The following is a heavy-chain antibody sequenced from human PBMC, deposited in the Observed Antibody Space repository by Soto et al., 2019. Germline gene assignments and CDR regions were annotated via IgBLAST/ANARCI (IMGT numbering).Heavy chain of an antibody. CDR2: ITWNGKIT. J-gene: IGHJ4*02. Sequence: EVHLVESGGGLAQPGRSLRLSCAASGFTFDDFAMHWVRRVPGKGLEWVSSITWNGKITCYADSVKGRFIISRDNAKNSLYLQMTRLRREDTALYYCAKGGDDDFSGGGRCYFESWGQGTQVTVSS. CDR1: GFTFDDFA. V-gene: IGHV3-9*01. CDR3: AKGGDDDFSGGGRCYFES. D-gene: IGHD2-15*01.